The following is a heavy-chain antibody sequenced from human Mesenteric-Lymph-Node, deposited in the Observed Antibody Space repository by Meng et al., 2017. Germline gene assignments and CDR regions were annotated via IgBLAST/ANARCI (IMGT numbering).Heavy chain of an antibody. D-gene: IGHD1-26*01. CDR1: GFTFSGSA. CDR3: GSGNYFDY. Sequence: EVQRVDAGGGWVQPGGSRKLSCAASGFTFSGSAMHWVRQASGKGLEWVGRVRDKANNYATSYAESVKGRFTISRDDSRNTAYLQMDSLKTEDTAVYYCGSGNYFDYWGQGTLVTASS. V-gene: IGHV3-73*01. CDR2: VRDKANNYAT. J-gene: IGHJ4*02.